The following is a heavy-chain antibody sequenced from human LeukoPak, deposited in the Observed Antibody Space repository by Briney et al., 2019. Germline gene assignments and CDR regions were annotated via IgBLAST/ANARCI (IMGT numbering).Heavy chain of an antibody. D-gene: IGHD6-13*01. CDR2: IYYSGST. V-gene: IGHV4-59*08. Sequence: SETLSLTFTVSGGSISSYYWRWIRQPPGKGLEWIGYIYYSGSTNYNPSLKSRVTISVDTSKNQFSLKLSSVTAADTAVYYCARQGHSSSWYYVDYWGQGTLVTVSS. CDR1: GGSISSYY. J-gene: IGHJ4*02. CDR3: ARQGHSSSWYYVDY.